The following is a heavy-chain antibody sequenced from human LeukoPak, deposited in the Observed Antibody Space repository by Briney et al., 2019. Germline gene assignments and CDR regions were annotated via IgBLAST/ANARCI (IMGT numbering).Heavy chain of an antibody. CDR1: GFTFSSYX. J-gene: IGHJ4*02. V-gene: IGHV3-30*18. CDR3: AKDIYDILTVLDY. Sequence: GGSLRLSCAASGFTFSSYXMHWVXQAPGXXLEWXAVISYDGSNKYYADSVKGRFTISRDNSKNTLYLQMNSLRAEDTAVYYCAKDIYDILTVLDYWGQGTLVTVSS. CDR2: ISYDGSNK. D-gene: IGHD3-9*01.